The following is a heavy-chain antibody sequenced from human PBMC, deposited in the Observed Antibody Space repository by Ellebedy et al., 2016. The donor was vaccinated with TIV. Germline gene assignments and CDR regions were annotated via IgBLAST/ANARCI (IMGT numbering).Heavy chain of an antibody. V-gene: IGHV3-53*01. CDR2: IHSGRPV. CDR3: AREHDYSEQGFRYYGMDV. J-gene: IGHJ6*02. CDR1: GFTVSTYY. D-gene: IGHD4-11*01. Sequence: PGGSLRLSCAASGFTVSTYYMSWVRQLPGKGLAWVAVIHSGRPVYYAESVKCRFTISRDNSKNTLNLQMNSLRAEDTAVYYCAREHDYSEQGFRYYGMDVWGQGTTVTVSS.